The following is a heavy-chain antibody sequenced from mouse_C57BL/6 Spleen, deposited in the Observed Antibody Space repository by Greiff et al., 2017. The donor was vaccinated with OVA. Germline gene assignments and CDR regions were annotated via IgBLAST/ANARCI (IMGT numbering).Heavy chain of an antibody. J-gene: IGHJ1*03. CDR1: GYTFTSYW. V-gene: IGHV1-64*01. CDR3: ARGGNYGFHWYFDV. Sequence: QVQLKQPGAELVKPGASVKLSCKASGYTFTSYWMHWVKQRPGQGLEWIGMIHPNSGSTNYNEKFKSKATLTVDKSSSTAYMQLSSLTSEDSAVYYCARGGNYGFHWYFDVWGTGTTVTVSS. CDR2: IHPNSGST. D-gene: IGHD2-1*01.